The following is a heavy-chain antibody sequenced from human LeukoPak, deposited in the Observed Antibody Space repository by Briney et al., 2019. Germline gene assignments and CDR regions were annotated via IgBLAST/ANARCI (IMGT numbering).Heavy chain of an antibody. J-gene: IGHJ4*02. Sequence: SETLSLTCTVSGGSISSSSYYWGWIRQPPGKGLEWIGSIYYSGSTYYNPSLKSRVTISVDTSKNQFSQKLSSVTAADTAAYYCARMDRITMVRGVNTLPFDYWGQGTLVTVSS. CDR2: IYYSGST. CDR1: GGSISSSSYY. V-gene: IGHV4-39*01. CDR3: ARMDRITMVRGVNTLPFDY. D-gene: IGHD3-10*01.